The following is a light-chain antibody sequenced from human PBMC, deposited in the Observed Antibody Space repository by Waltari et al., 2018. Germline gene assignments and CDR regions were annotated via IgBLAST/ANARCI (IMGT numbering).Light chain of an antibody. Sequence: DIQMTQSPSTLSASVRHRVTITCRASQSIDSWLAWYQQKPGKAPKLLIYDASSLERGVPSRFSGSGSGTEFTLTISSLQPDDFATYYCQQYNSDSQNFGQGTKVEIK. CDR2: DAS. J-gene: IGKJ1*01. CDR1: QSIDSW. V-gene: IGKV1-5*01. CDR3: QQYNSDSQN.